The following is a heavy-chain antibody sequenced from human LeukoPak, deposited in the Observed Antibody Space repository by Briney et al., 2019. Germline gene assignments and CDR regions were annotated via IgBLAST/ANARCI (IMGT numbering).Heavy chain of an antibody. CDR2: IYYSGST. V-gene: IGHV4-39*01. J-gene: IGHJ4*02. CDR3: ARSSIAVAGIIDY. CDR1: GGSISSSSYY. Sequence: SETLSLTCTVSGGSISSSSYYWGWIRQPPGKGLEWIGSIYYSGSTYYNPSLKSRVTISVDTSKNQFSLKLSSVTAADTAVYYCARSSIAVAGIIDYWGQGTLVTVSS. D-gene: IGHD6-13*01.